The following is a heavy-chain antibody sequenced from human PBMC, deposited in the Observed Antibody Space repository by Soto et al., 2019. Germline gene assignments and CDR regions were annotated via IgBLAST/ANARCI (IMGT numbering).Heavy chain of an antibody. CDR3: AKTAREYSSSYYFDY. CDR1: GFTFDDYA. D-gene: IGHD6-6*01. CDR2: ISGDGGST. J-gene: IGHJ4*02. Sequence: GGSLRLSCATSGFTFDDYAMHWVRQAPGKGLEWVSLISGDGGSTYYADSVKGRFTISRDNSKNSLYLQMNSLRTEDTALYYCAKTAREYSSSYYFDYWGQGTLVTVSS. V-gene: IGHV3-43*02.